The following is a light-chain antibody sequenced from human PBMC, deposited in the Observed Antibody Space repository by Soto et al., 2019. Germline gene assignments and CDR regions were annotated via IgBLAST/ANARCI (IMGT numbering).Light chain of an antibody. CDR3: QQLNSYPIT. J-gene: IGKJ5*01. V-gene: IGKV1-9*01. Sequence: DILLTQSPSFLSASVGDRVIITCRASQGISSNLAWYQQKPGKAPKLLIYTVSTLQSGVPSRFSGSGSGTEFSLTISSLQPEDFGTYYCQQLNSYPITFGQGTRLEIK. CDR2: TVS. CDR1: QGISSN.